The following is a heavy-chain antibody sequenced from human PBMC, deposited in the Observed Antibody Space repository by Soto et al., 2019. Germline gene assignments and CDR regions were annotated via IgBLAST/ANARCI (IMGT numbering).Heavy chain of an antibody. Sequence: QVQLKQWGAGLLKPSETLSLTCAVYSGSFSDYYWSWIRQSPGKGLEWIGEINHSGRTNHNPSLGSRVSISVDKSKSQFSLKLSSVTAADTAVYYCARGKWLDNDWGQGTLVTVSS. CDR2: INHSGRT. V-gene: IGHV4-34*01. CDR3: ARGKWLDND. D-gene: IGHD6-19*01. CDR1: SGSFSDYY. J-gene: IGHJ4*02.